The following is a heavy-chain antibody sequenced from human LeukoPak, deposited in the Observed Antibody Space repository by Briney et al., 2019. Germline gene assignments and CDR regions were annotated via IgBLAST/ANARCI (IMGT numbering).Heavy chain of an antibody. CDR2: IYYSGST. V-gene: IGHV4-59*08. CDR1: GGSISSYY. CDR3: ARGYSSALYYSMDV. Sequence: SETLSLTCTVSGGSISSYYWSWIRQPPGKGLEWLGYIYYSGSTNYNPSLKSRVTISVDTSKNQFSLKLSSVTAADTAVYYCARGYSSALYYSMDVWGQGTTVTVSS. D-gene: IGHD6-25*01. J-gene: IGHJ6*03.